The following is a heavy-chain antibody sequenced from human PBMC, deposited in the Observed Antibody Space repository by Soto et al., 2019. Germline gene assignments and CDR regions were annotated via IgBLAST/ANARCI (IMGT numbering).Heavy chain of an antibody. D-gene: IGHD1-7*01. Sequence: GASVKVSCKASGYTFTSYGISWVRQAPGQGLEWMGWISAYNGNTNYAQKLQGRVTMTTDTSTSTAYMELRSLRSDDTAVYYCARDRRDWNYVSDAIHIWGQGIMVS. J-gene: IGHJ3*02. V-gene: IGHV1-18*01. CDR2: ISAYNGNT. CDR1: GYTFTSYG. CDR3: ARDRRDWNYVSDAIHI.